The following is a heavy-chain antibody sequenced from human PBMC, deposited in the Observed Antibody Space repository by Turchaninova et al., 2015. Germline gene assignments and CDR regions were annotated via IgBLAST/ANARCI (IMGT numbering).Heavy chain of an antibody. CDR1: GDTFSSSW. CDR3: AVTPNYYGSSGYF. J-gene: IGHJ4*02. CDR2: IDLGDSEP. Sequence: EVQLVQSGAEVKEPGESLRISCKASGDTFSSSWLSWVRQMPGNGLEWMGKIDLGDSEPKYSPVVQCHVLDHRAEAISPAYLQWRSLKASDTAIYYCAVTPNYYGSSGYFWSQGTPVTVSS. V-gene: IGHV5-10-1*03. D-gene: IGHD6-19*01.